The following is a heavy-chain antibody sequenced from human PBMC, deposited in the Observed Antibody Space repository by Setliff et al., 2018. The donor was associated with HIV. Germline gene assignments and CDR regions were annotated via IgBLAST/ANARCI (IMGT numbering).Heavy chain of an antibody. CDR3: AKAPGWLFLSHY. CDR1: GFTYP. Sequence: SGGSLRLSCAASGFTYPMSWVRQAPGKVLEWVSGISVSGGSTDYADSVKGRFTISRDNSNNTLYLQINSLRVEDTAIYYCAKAPGWLFLSHYWGQGTLVTVSS. V-gene: IGHV3-23*01. CDR2: ISVSGGST. D-gene: IGHD3-22*01. J-gene: IGHJ4*02.